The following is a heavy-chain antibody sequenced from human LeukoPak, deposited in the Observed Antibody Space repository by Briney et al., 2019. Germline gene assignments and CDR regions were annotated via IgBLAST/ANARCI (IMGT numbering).Heavy chain of an antibody. V-gene: IGHV4-4*09. Sequence: PSETLSLTCAVSGGSISSYYWSWIRQPPGKGLEWIGYIYTSGSTNYNPSLKSRVTISVDTSKNQFSLKLSSVTAADTAVYYCARAPYCSSTSCYFTPRYAFDIWGQGTMVTVSS. J-gene: IGHJ3*02. CDR3: ARAPYCSSTSCYFTPRYAFDI. D-gene: IGHD2-2*01. CDR2: IYTSGST. CDR1: GGSISSYY.